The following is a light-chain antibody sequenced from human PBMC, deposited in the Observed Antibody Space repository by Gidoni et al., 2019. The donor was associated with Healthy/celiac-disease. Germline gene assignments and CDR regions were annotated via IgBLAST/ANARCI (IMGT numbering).Light chain of an antibody. CDR1: QSVSSN. CDR2: GAS. J-gene: IGKJ4*01. V-gene: IGKV3-15*01. Sequence: EIVMTQSPATLSVSPGERATLSCRASQSVSSNLAWYQQKPGQAPRLLIYGASTRATGIPARFSGRGSGTAFPLTIRRLQSEDFAVYYCPQYNNWPPTLPFGGGTKVEIK. CDR3: PQYNNWPPTLP.